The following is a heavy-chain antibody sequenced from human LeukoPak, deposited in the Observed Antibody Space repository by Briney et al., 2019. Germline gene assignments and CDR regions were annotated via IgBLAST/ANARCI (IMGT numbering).Heavy chain of an antibody. CDR2: INPSGGST. D-gene: IGHD1-26*01. V-gene: IGHV1-46*01. CDR1: GYTFTSYY. CDR3: ARDLIPVRATTGGLDAFDI. Sequence: GASVKVSCKASGYTFTSYYMHWVRQAPGQGLEWMGIINPSGGSTSYAQKFQGRVTMTRDTSTSTVYMELSSLRSEDTAVYYCARDLIPVRATTGGLDAFDIWGQGTMVTVSS. J-gene: IGHJ3*02.